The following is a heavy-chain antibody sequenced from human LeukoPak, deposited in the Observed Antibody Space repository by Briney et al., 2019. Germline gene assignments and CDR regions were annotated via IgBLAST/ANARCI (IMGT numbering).Heavy chain of an antibody. CDR2: INPNSGGT. CDR1: GYTFTGYY. D-gene: IGHD3/OR15-3a*01. CDR3: ARDPGDWAYYFDY. Sequence: ASVKVSCKASGYTFTGYYMHWVRQAPGQGIEWMGWINPNSGGTNYAQKFQGRVTMTRDTSISTAYMELSRLRSDDTAVYYCARDPGDWAYYFDYWGQGTLVTVSS. J-gene: IGHJ4*02. V-gene: IGHV1-2*02.